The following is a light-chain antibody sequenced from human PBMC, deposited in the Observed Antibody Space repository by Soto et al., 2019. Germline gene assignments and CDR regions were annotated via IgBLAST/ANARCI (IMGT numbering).Light chain of an antibody. CDR3: HQYGLSPPYT. CDR2: GAS. CDR1: QSVDRNY. Sequence: IVLTQSPGTRSLSPGARATLSCRSSQSVDRNYLAWYQHKPGQAPRLLIYGASTRATGIPDRFSGSGSGTDFTLTISRLEPEDFAVYYCHQYGLSPPYTFGPGTKVDIK. V-gene: IGKV3-20*01. J-gene: IGKJ3*01.